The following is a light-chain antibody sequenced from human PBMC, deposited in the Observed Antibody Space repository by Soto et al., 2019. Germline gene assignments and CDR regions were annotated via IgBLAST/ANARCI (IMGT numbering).Light chain of an antibody. Sequence: QSALTQPPSASGSPGQSVTISCTGTSSDVGGYNYVSWYQQHPGKAPKLMIYEVNKRPSGVPDRFAGSKSGSTASLTVSGLQAEDEADYYCSSYAGSTHFVFGVATK. J-gene: IGLJ2*01. CDR3: SSYAGSTHFV. V-gene: IGLV2-8*01. CDR2: EVN. CDR1: SSDVGGYNY.